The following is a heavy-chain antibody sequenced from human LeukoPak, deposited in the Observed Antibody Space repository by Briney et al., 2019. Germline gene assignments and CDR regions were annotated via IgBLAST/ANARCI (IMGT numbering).Heavy chain of an antibody. D-gene: IGHD6-13*01. Sequence: SETLSLTCTVSGGSISSYYWSWIRQPPGKGLEWIGYIYYSGSTNYNPSLKSRVTISVDTSKNQFSLKLSSVTAADTAVYYCARDKGSSWYSYDAFDIWGQGTMVTVSS. V-gene: IGHV4-59*01. J-gene: IGHJ3*02. CDR2: IYYSGST. CDR1: GGSISSYY. CDR3: ARDKGSSWYSYDAFDI.